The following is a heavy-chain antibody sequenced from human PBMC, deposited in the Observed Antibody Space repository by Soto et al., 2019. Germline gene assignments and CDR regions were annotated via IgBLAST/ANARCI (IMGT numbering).Heavy chain of an antibody. Sequence: GGSLRLSCTASGFILSNYAMNWVRRAPGRGLEWVSTLSKDGANEHCADSVKGRFTISRDGSKNTLYLQMNSLRAEDTAMYYCAKDPSTGSADYWGQGTQVTVSS. CDR2: LSKDGANE. V-gene: IGHV3-23*01. CDR3: AKDPSTGSADY. D-gene: IGHD3-9*01. CDR1: GFILSNYA. J-gene: IGHJ4*02.